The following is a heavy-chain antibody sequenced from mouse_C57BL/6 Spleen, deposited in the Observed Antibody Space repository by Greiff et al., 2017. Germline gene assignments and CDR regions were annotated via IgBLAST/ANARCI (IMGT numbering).Heavy chain of an antibody. V-gene: IGHV5-6*02. CDR2: ISSGGSYT. Sequence: EVKLVESGGDLVKPGGSLKLSCAASGFTFSSYGMSWVRQTPDKRLEWVATISSGGSYTYYPDSVKGRFTISRDNAKNTLYLQMSSLKSEDTAMYYCARRDLAGNYFDYWGQGTTLTVSS. CDR1: GFTFSSYG. D-gene: IGHD4-1*01. J-gene: IGHJ2*01. CDR3: ARRDLAGNYFDY.